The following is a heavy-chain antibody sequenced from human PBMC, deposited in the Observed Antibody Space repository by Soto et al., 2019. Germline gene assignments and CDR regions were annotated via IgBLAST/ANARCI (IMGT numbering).Heavy chain of an antibody. Sequence: PGESLKISCKGSGYSFTSYWISWVRQMPGKGLEWMGRIDPSDSYTNYSPSFQGHVTISADKSISTAYLQWSSLKASDTAMYYCARLNLLDYYGSGSPYGMDVWGQGTTVTVSS. V-gene: IGHV5-10-1*01. CDR2: IDPSDSYT. D-gene: IGHD3-10*01. J-gene: IGHJ6*02. CDR3: ARLNLLDYYGSGSPYGMDV. CDR1: GYSFTSYW.